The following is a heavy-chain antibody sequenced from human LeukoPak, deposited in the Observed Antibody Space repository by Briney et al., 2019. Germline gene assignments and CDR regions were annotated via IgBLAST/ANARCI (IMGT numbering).Heavy chain of an antibody. V-gene: IGHV3-15*01. D-gene: IGHD1-26*01. CDR1: GFTFSRSA. J-gene: IGHJ4*02. CDR2: IKSKTDGGTT. CDR3: TTGISDY. Sequence: KSGRSLRLSCAASGFTFSRSAVSWVRQAPGKGLEWVGRIKSKTDGGTTDYAAPVKGRFIISRDDSRNTLYLQMNSLKTEDTAVYYCTTGISDYWGQGTLVTVSS.